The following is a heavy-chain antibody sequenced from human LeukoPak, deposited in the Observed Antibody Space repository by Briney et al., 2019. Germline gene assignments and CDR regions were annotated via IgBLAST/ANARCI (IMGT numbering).Heavy chain of an antibody. Sequence: SETLSLNCNVSGGSISSYYWTWIRQPAGKGLEWIGRIYPSGSTYYNPSLKGRVTMSLDASKNQFSLMLSSVTAADTALYYCASSVVATGPYYLDYWGQGTLVTVSS. CDR2: IYPSGST. J-gene: IGHJ4*02. D-gene: IGHD5-12*01. CDR1: GGSISSYY. CDR3: ASSVVATGPYYLDY. V-gene: IGHV4-4*07.